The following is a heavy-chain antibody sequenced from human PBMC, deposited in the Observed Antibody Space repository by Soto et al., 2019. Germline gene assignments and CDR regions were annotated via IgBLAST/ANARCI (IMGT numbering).Heavy chain of an antibody. Sequence: QVHLVQSGAEVKMPGASVKVSCKASGDTFTTYGISWVRQAPGQGLEWMAWISGHNDNTKYAQKFQGRVIMTADTSTSTAYMELRSLSSDDTAVYYSAREYCTSTSCYGVDYWGQGTLVTVSS. V-gene: IGHV1-18*01. J-gene: IGHJ4*02. CDR2: ISGHNDNT. CDR1: GDTFTTYG. D-gene: IGHD2-2*01. CDR3: AREYCTSTSCYGVDY.